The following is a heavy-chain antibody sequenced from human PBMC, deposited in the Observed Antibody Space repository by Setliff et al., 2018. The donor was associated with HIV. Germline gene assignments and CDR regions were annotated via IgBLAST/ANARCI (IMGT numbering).Heavy chain of an antibody. CDR2: ISSKRTSI. CDR1: GFTFSDYY. Sequence: PWGSLRLSCAASGFTFSDYYMSWIRQAPGKGLEWISYISSKRTSIYYADSVKGRFTISRDNDRNSLYLQMNGLRAEDTAVYYCARGPTTVTNYYYYYMDVWGKGTTVTVSS. D-gene: IGHD4-17*01. J-gene: IGHJ6*03. V-gene: IGHV3-11*04. CDR3: ARGPTTVTNYYYYYMDV.